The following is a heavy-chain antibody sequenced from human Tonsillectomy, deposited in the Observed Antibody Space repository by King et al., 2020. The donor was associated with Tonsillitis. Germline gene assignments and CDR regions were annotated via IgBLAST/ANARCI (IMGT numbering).Heavy chain of an antibody. D-gene: IGHD4-17*01. CDR2: IYSGGSST. V-gene: IGHV3-23*03. Sequence: EVQLVESGGGLVQPGGSLRLSCAASGFTFSSYAMSWVRQAPGKGLEWVSTIYSGGSSTYYADSVEGRFTISRDDSKNTLYLQMNSLRAEDTAVYYCAKDQPDYGDAFDYWGQGTLVTGSS. J-gene: IGHJ4*02. CDR1: GFTFSSYA. CDR3: AKDQPDYGDAFDY.